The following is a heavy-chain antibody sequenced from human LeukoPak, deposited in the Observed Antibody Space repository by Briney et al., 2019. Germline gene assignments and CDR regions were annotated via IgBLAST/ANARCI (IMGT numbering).Heavy chain of an antibody. Sequence: SQTLSLTCTVSGGSISSGDYYWSWLRQPPGTGLEWIGYIYYSGSTYYNPSLKSRVTISVDTSKNQFSLKLSSVTAADTAVYYCARARREMVRGVIIPDAFDIWGQGTMVTVSS. D-gene: IGHD3-10*01. CDR1: GGSISSGDYY. J-gene: IGHJ3*02. V-gene: IGHV4-30-4*01. CDR3: ARARREMVRGVIIPDAFDI. CDR2: IYYSGST.